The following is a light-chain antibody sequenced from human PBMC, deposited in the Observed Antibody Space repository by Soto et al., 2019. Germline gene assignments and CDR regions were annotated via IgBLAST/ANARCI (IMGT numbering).Light chain of an antibody. V-gene: IGKV3-20*01. CDR3: QQYGNSLRT. CDR2: GAS. Sequence: EIVLTQSPGTLSLSPGERATLSCRASQNVNSNFLTWYQQKPGQAPRLLIYGASTRATGIPDRFSGSGSGTDFTLTISRLEPEDFAVYYCQQYGNSLRTFGQGTKVEIK. J-gene: IGKJ1*01. CDR1: QNVNSNF.